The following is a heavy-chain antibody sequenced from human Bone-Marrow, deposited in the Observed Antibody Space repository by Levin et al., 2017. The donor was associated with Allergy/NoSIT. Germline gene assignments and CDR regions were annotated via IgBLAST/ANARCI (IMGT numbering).Heavy chain of an antibody. CDR3: TRDRRDGVNYVDY. J-gene: IGHJ4*02. V-gene: IGHV4-59*01. Sequence: RPSETLSLTCTVSGGSITNYYWSWIRQFPGKGLEWIGYISYTGITDYNPSLKSRVTISVDVSKNQFSLKLTSVTAADTAVYYCTRDRRDGVNYVDYWGQGALVTVSS. CDR2: ISYTGIT. CDR1: GGSITNYY. D-gene: IGHD5-24*01.